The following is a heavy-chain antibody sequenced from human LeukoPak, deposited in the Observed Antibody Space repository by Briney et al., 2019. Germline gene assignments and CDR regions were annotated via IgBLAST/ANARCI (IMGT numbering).Heavy chain of an antibody. J-gene: IGHJ3*01. CDR1: GGSISSSSYY. CDR3: ARELVTAAADAFDF. CDR2: IYYSGST. Sequence: PSETLSLTCTVSGGSISSSSYYWGWIRQPPGKGLEWIGSIYYSGSTYYNPSLKSRVTISVDTSKNQFSLRLTSVTAADTAVYYCARELVTAAADAFDFWGQGTMVTVSS. V-gene: IGHV4-39*01. D-gene: IGHD2-21*02.